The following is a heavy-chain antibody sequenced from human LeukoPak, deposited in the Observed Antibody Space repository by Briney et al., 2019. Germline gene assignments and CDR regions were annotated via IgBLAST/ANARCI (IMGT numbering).Heavy chain of an antibody. CDR2: INTDGSST. Sequence: PGGSLRLSCAASGFSFSDYHMHWVRQPPGREPLWVARINTDGSSTTYADFVKGRISISRDNAKNTLFLQMNSLRAEDTAVYYCARGMTYWSGSGKFDYWGQGSLVTVSS. D-gene: IGHD3-10*01. CDR1: GFSFSDYH. J-gene: IGHJ4*02. V-gene: IGHV3-74*03. CDR3: ARGMTYWSGSGKFDY.